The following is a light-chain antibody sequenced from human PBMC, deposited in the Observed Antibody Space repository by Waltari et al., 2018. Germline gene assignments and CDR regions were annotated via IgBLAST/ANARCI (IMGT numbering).Light chain of an antibody. Sequence: AIQMTQSPSSLSASVGDRVTITCRASQGIRNDLGWYQQRPGKAPMLLIYDASSLQTGVPSRFSGSGSGTGFTLTISSLQPEDFGTYYCLQYYSYPWTFGQGTKVEVK. CDR2: DAS. CDR1: QGIRND. CDR3: LQYYSYPWT. V-gene: IGKV1-6*01. J-gene: IGKJ1*01.